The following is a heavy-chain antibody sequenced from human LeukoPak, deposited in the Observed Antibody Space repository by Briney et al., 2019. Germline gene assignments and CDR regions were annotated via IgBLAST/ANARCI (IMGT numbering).Heavy chain of an antibody. J-gene: IGHJ4*02. CDR3: AKRGYYYDSSAYYYFDY. CDR1: GFTFSSYG. Sequence: PGGSLRLSCTASGFTFSSYGMSWVRQPPGKGLEWVSGIIGSGNSAYYADSVKGRFTISRDNSKNTLFLQMNSLRAEDTAVYYCAKRGYYYDSSAYYYFDYWGQGTLVTVSS. D-gene: IGHD3-22*01. V-gene: IGHV3-23*01. CDR2: IIGSGNSA.